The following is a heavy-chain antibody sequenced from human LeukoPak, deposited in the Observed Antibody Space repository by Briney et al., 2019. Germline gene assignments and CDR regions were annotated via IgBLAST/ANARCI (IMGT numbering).Heavy chain of an antibody. D-gene: IGHD3-9*01. Sequence: GASVKVSCKASGYTFGNYAINWVRQAPGQGLEWMGWISGNNGDTNYVQRLQGRVTMTTDTSTSTAYMQLRSLTSDDTAVYYCARSDILTGYHPPLSAGYPRYAMDVWGQGTTVIVSS. CDR1: GYTFGNYA. J-gene: IGHJ6*02. CDR2: ISGNNGDT. CDR3: ARSDILTGYHPPLSAGYPRYAMDV. V-gene: IGHV1-18*01.